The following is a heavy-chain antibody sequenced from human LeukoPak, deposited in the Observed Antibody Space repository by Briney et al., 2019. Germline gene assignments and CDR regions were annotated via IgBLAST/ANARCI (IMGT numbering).Heavy chain of an antibody. CDR2: IYYSGST. CDR3: ARDDDSSGYLDY. D-gene: IGHD3-22*01. J-gene: IGHJ4*02. Sequence: PSETLSLTCAVSGGSISSYYWSWIRQPPGKGLEWTGYIYYSGSTNYNPSLKSRVTISVDTSKNQFSLKLSSVTAADTAVYYCARDDDSSGYLDYWGQGTLVTVSS. V-gene: IGHV4-59*01. CDR1: GGSISSYY.